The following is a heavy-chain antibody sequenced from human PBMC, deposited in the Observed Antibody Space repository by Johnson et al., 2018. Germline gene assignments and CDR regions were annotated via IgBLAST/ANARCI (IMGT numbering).Heavy chain of an antibody. CDR2: IYYSGST. Sequence: QVQLQESGPGLVKPSESLSLTCTVSGGSISSYYWSWIRQPPGKGLVWIGYIYYSGSTYYNPARKRRVTISVDTSKNQFSLKVSSVTAADTAVYYCAREGIIGTTVMGRWGKVTAVTVAS. D-gene: IGHD1-7*01. CDR1: GGSISSYY. V-gene: IGHV4-59*12. CDR3: AREGIIGTTVMGR. J-gene: IGHJ6*04.